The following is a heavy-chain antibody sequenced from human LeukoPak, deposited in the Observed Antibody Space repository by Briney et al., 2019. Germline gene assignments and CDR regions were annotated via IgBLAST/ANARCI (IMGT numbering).Heavy chain of an antibody. CDR3: ARSIVVVVAATSTYFDY. Sequence: GESLKISCKGSGYSFTSYWIGWVRQMPGKGLEWMGIIYHGDSDTRYSPSFQGQVTISADKSISTAYLQWSSLKASDTAMYYCARSIVVVVAATSTYFDYWGQGTLVSVSS. D-gene: IGHD2-15*01. CDR1: GYSFTSYW. V-gene: IGHV5-51*03. J-gene: IGHJ4*02. CDR2: IYHGDSDT.